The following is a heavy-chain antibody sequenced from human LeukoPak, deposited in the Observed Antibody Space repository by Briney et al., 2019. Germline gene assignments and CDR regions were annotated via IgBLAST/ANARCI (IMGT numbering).Heavy chain of an antibody. CDR3: ARDFPMVVVHWFDP. CDR1: GGSISSSSYY. Sequence: PSETLSLTCTVSGGSISSSSYYWGWIRQPPGKGLEWIGSIYYSGSTYYNPSLKSRVTISVDTSKNQFSLKLSSVTAADTAVYYCARDFPMVVVHWFDPWGQGTLVTVSS. J-gene: IGHJ5*02. V-gene: IGHV4-39*07. CDR2: IYYSGST. D-gene: IGHD2-15*01.